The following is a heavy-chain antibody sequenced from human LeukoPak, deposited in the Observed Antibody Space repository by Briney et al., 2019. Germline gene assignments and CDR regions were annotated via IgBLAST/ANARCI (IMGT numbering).Heavy chain of an antibody. CDR3: ARGYSSSWYLAWYFDL. CDR1: GGSISSYY. Sequence: SETLSLTCTVSGGSISSYYWSWIRQPPGKGLEWIGYIYYSGSTYYNPSLKSRVTISVDRSKNQFSLKLSSVTAADTAVYYCARGYSSSWYLAWYFDLWGRGTLVTVSS. J-gene: IGHJ2*01. V-gene: IGHV4-59*12. CDR2: IYYSGST. D-gene: IGHD6-13*01.